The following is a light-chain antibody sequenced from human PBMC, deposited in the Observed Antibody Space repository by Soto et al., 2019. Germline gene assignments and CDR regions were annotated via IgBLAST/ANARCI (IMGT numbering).Light chain of an antibody. CDR1: SSDLGSYNL. CDR2: EGS. V-gene: IGLV2-23*01. Sequence: QSALTQPASVSGSPGQSITISCTGTSSDLGSYNLVSWYQQHPGKAPKLMIYEGSKRPSGVSNRFSGSKSGNTASLTISGLQAEDEADYYCCSYAGSSTFYVFGTGTKLTVL. CDR3: CSYAGSSTFYV. J-gene: IGLJ1*01.